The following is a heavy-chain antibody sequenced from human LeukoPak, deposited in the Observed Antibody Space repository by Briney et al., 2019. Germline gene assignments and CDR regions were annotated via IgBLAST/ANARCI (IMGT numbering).Heavy chain of an antibody. D-gene: IGHD2-15*01. CDR1: GFTFDDYT. CDR3: AKDYCSGGSRYLFDY. V-gene: IGHV3-43*01. Sequence: GGSLRLSCAASGFTFDDYTMHWVRQAPGKGLEWVSLISWDGGSTYYADSVKGRSTISRDNSKNSLYLQMNSLRTEDTALYYCAKDYCSGGSRYLFDYWGQGTLVTVSS. CDR2: ISWDGGST. J-gene: IGHJ4*02.